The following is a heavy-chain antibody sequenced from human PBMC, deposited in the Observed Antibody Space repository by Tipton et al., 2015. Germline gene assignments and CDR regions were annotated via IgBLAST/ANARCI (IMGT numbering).Heavy chain of an antibody. CDR1: GFTFSHYW. CDR2: IKQDGSEK. CDR3: ARDAPNSGYDVYPHGMDV. Sequence: SLRLSCAGSGFTFSHYWMTWVRQAPGKGLEWVANIKQDGSEKHYVDSVRGRFIIFRDNAKNSLYLQMNSLRDGDTAVYYCARDAPNSGYDVYPHGMDVWGEGTTVTVSS. J-gene: IGHJ6*04. D-gene: IGHD5-12*01. V-gene: IGHV3-7*05.